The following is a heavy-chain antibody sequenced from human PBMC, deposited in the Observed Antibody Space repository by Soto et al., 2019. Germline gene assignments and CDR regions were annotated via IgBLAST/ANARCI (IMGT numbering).Heavy chain of an antibody. CDR3: AHRPYSSGSQGPFDY. Sequence: QITLKESGPTLVKPTQTLTLTCTFSGFSLSTSGVGVGWIRQPPGKALEWLALFYWDDDKRYSPSLKSRLTITKDPSKNQVVLTMTNMDPVDTATYYCAHRPYSSGSQGPFDYWGQGTLVTVSS. J-gene: IGHJ4*02. D-gene: IGHD3-22*01. V-gene: IGHV2-5*02. CDR2: FYWDDDK. CDR1: GFSLSTSGVG.